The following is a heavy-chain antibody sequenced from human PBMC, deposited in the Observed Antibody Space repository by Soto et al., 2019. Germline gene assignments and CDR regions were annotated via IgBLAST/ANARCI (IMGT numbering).Heavy chain of an antibody. CDR3: TTDVQSTTFGE. CDR2: IKSKYHGWTT. J-gene: IGHJ4*02. D-gene: IGHD3-10*01. V-gene: IGHV3-15*01. CDR1: GFTFSNAW. Sequence: EVQLVESGGDLIKPGGSLRLSCTGSGFTFSNAWMSWVRQAPGKGLEWIGRIKSKYHGWTTDFAAPVKDRFTISRDDSKNTVYLEMNSLRTEDTALYYCTTDVQSTTFGEWGQGTMFTVSS.